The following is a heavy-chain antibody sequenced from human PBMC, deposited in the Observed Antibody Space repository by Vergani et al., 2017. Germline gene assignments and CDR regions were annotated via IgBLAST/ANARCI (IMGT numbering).Heavy chain of an antibody. CDR2: INSSGGST. V-gene: IGHV1-46*03. Sequence: QVQLVLSGAEVKKSGASVKVSCKASGYTLTSYYMLWVRQAPGQGLEWMGIINSSGGSTSYAQKFQGRVTMTRDTSTSIVYIELSSLRSEHTVVVYGARGFTGYDYYCMDVSRQGTTVTV. D-gene: IGHD4-11*01. J-gene: IGHJ6*02. CDR1: GYTLTSYY. CDR3: ARGFTGYDYYCMDV.